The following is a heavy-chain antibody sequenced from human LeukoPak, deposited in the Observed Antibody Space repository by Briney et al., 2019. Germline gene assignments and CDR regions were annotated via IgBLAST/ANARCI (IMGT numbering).Heavy chain of an antibody. CDR3: ARGVSGKQLVLSYYYYYYMDV. Sequence: GASVTVSCKASGYTFTSYDINWVRQATGQGLEWMGWMNPNSGNTGYAQKFQGRVTITRNTSISTAYMELSSLRSEDTAVYYCARGVSGKQLVLSYYYYYYMDVWGTGTTVTVSS. J-gene: IGHJ6*03. CDR1: GYTFTSYD. CDR2: MNPNSGNT. D-gene: IGHD6-6*01. V-gene: IGHV1-8*03.